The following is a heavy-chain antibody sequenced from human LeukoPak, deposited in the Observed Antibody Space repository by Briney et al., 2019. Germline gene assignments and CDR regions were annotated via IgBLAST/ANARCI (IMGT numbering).Heavy chain of an antibody. CDR1: GGTFISYA. CDR3: ARGLYDILTGYLSFDY. J-gene: IGHJ4*02. D-gene: IGHD3-9*01. V-gene: IGHV1-69*04. Sequence: ASVKVSCKASGGTFISYAISWVRQAPGQGLEWMGRIIPILGIANYAQKFQGRVTITADKSTSTAYMELSSLRSEDTAVYYCARGLYDILTGYLSFDYWGQGTLVTVSS. CDR2: IIPILGIA.